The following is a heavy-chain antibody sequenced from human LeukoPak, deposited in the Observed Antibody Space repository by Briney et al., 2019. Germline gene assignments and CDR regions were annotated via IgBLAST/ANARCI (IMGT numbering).Heavy chain of an antibody. V-gene: IGHV1-2*02. CDR1: GYTFTSYY. D-gene: IGHD6-19*01. Sequence: WASVKVSCKASGYTFTSYYMHWVRQAPGQGLEWMGWINPNSGGTNYAQKFQGRVTMTRDTSISTAYMELSRLRSDDTAVYYCARVPSPVAGGAFDIWGQGTMVTVSS. CDR3: ARVPSPVAGGAFDI. CDR2: INPNSGGT. J-gene: IGHJ3*02.